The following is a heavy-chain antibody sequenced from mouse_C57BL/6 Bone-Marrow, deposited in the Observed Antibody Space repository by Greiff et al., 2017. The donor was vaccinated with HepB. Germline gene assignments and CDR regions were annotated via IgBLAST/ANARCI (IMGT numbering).Heavy chain of an antibody. CDR3: ARDIATIDY. J-gene: IGHJ2*01. CDR1: GFTFSSYA. D-gene: IGHD1-1*02. CDR2: ISDGGSYT. V-gene: IGHV5-4*01. Sequence: EVKVEESGGGLVKPGGSLKLSCAASGFTFSSYAMSWVRQTPEKRLEWVATISDGGSYTYYPDNVKGRFTISRDNAKNNLYLQMSHLKSEDTAMYYCARDIATIDYWGQGTTLTVSS.